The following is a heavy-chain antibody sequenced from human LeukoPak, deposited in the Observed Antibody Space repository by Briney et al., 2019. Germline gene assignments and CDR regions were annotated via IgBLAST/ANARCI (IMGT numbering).Heavy chain of an antibody. CDR3: ARGGEYYGSGSYYNLDY. CDR2: INPSGGST. CDR1: GYTFTGYY. J-gene: IGHJ4*02. D-gene: IGHD3-10*01. V-gene: IGHV1-46*01. Sequence: ASVKVSCKASGYTFTGYYMHWVRQAPGQGLEWMGIINPSGGSTSYAQKFQGRVTMTRDTSTSTVYMELGSLRSEDTAVYYCARGGEYYGSGSYYNLDYWGQGTLVTVSS.